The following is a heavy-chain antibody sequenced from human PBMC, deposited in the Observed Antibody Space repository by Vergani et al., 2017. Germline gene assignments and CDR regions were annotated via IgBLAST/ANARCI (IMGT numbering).Heavy chain of an antibody. V-gene: IGHV1-69*01. J-gene: IGHJ4*02. CDR1: GFTFTSSA. Sequence: QLVQSGPEVKKPGTSVKVSCKASGFTFTSSAMQWVRQAPGQGLEWMGGIIPIFGTANYAQKFQGRVTITADESTSTAYMELSSLRSEDTAVYYCARDLYSSSWYEGYWGQGTLVTVSS. CDR2: IIPIFGTA. D-gene: IGHD6-13*01. CDR3: ARDLYSSSWYEGY.